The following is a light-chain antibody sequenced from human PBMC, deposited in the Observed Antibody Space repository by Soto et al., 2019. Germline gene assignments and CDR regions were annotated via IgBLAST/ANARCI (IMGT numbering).Light chain of an antibody. V-gene: IGKV1-27*01. CDR2: AAS. CDR1: QGISNY. J-gene: IGKJ4*01. Sequence: DLQMTQSPSSLSASVGDRVTITCRASQGISNYLAWYQQKPGKVPKLLIYAASTLQSGVPSRFSGSGSGTDFTLTISSLQPEDVATYYCQKYNSVLTFGGGTKVDIK. CDR3: QKYNSVLT.